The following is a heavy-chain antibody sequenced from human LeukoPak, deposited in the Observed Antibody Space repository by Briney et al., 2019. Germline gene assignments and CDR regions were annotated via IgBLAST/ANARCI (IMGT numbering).Heavy chain of an antibody. D-gene: IGHD2-15*01. V-gene: IGHV3-74*01. CDR2: INSDGSST. J-gene: IGHJ4*02. CDR1: GFTFSSYW. CDR3: ARGMCSGGNCYSAPDY. Sequence: PGGSLRLSCAASGFTFSSYWMHRVRQAPGKGLVWVSRINSDGSSTSYADSVKGRFTISRDNAKNTLYLQMNSLRAEDTAVYYCARGMCSGGNCYSAPDYWGQGTLVTVSS.